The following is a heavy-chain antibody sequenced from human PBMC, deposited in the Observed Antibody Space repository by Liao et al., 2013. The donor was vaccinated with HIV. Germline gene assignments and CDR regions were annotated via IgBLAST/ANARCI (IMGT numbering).Heavy chain of an antibody. Sequence: QVQLLESGPGLVKPWETLSLTCNVSGVSMNSYYWNWIRQSPERGLEWIGRTRLGGDSNYNPSFKSRVTMSVDTSKRQISLRLESLTAADTAVYFCARDSAIGGTQNWFDPWGQGTLVTV. V-gene: IGHV4-4*07. CDR3: ARDSAIGGTQNWFDP. CDR1: GVSMNSYY. CDR2: TRLGGDS. J-gene: IGHJ5*02. D-gene: IGHD1-7*01.